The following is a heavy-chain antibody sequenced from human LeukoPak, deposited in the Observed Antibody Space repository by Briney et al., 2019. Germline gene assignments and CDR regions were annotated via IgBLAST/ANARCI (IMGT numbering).Heavy chain of an antibody. CDR1: GYTFTSYD. J-gene: IGHJ4*02. CDR2: MNPNSGNT. Sequence: GASVKVSCKASGYTFTSYDINWVRQATGQGLEWMGWMNPNSGNTGYAQRFQGRVTMTRNTSISTAYMELSSLRSKDTAVYYCARVSKAYYYDSSLAYWGQGTLVTVSS. D-gene: IGHD3-22*01. V-gene: IGHV1-8*01. CDR3: ARVSKAYYYDSSLAY.